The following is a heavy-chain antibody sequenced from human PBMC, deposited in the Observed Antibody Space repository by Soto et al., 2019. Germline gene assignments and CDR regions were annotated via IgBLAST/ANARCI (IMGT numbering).Heavy chain of an antibody. J-gene: IGHJ4*02. CDR1: SGSISSSTYH. Sequence: QLQLQESGPGLVSPSETLSLTCTVSSGSISSSTYHWAWIRQPPGKGLEWIGGVYFSGTTYYSPSLKTRVTLFVDTSKNQSSLKLTSVTAADTAVYYCAAEISSARHYWGQGTLVTVSS. D-gene: IGHD6-6*01. CDR2: VYFSGTT. CDR3: AAEISSARHY. V-gene: IGHV4-39*01.